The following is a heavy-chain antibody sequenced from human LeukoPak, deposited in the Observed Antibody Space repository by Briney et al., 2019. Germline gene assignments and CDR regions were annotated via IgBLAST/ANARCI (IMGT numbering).Heavy chain of an antibody. CDR2: VNWIGGSI. D-gene: IGHD3-22*01. CDR3: ARDLVNYYDSSGYYHRDAFDI. J-gene: IGHJ3*02. V-gene: IGHV3-20*04. Sequence: PGGSLRLSCVASGFKFDDYGMSWVRQAPGKGLEWVSGVNWIGGSIGYADSVKGRFTISRDNAKNSLYLQMNSLRAEDSALYYCARDLVNYYDSSGYYHRDAFDIWGQGTMVTVSS. CDR1: GFKFDDYG.